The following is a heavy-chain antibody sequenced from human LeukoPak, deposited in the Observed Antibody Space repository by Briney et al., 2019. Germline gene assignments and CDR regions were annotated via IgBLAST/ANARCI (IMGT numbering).Heavy chain of an antibody. CDR1: GFTFSSYS. Sequence: GGSLRLSCAASGFTFSSYSMNWVRQAPGKGLEWVSSISSSSSYIYYADSVKGRFTISRDNAKNSLYLQMNSLRAEDTAVYYCAKDRKWLVPYYFDYWGQGTLVTVSS. V-gene: IGHV3-21*04. D-gene: IGHD6-19*01. J-gene: IGHJ4*02. CDR3: AKDRKWLVPYYFDY. CDR2: ISSSSSYI.